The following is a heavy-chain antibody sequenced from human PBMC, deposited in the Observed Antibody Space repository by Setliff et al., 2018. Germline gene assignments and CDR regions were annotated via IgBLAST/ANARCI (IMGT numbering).Heavy chain of an antibody. Sequence: PSETLSLTCTVSGYSISSGYYWGWIRQPPGKGLEWIGSIYHSGSTYYNPSLKSRVTISVDTSKNQFSLKLSSVTTADTAVYYCNAYEYSFDFWGQGTLVTVSS. D-gene: IGHD4-4*01. CDR1: GYSISSGYY. J-gene: IGHJ4*02. V-gene: IGHV4-38-2*02. CDR3: NAYEYSFDF. CDR2: IYHSGST.